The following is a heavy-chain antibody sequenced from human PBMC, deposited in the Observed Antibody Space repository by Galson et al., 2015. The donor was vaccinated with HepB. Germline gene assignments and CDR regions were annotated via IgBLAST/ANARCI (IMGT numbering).Heavy chain of an antibody. CDR2: IYHSGST. Sequence: SETLSLTCTVSGGPITYYYWNWIRQSPGKGLEWIGDIYHSGSTNYNPSLTSRVTISIDTSKNQFSLNLMSVTAADTAVYYCAGDRRQYSDDEWLDPWGQGTLVIVSS. V-gene: IGHV4-59*01. CDR1: GGPITYYY. D-gene: IGHD4-17*01. J-gene: IGHJ5*02. CDR3: AGDRRQYSDDEWLDP.